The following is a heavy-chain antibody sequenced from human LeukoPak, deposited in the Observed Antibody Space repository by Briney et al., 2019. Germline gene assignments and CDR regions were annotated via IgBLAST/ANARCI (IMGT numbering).Heavy chain of an antibody. CDR2: IYHSGST. Sequence: PSETLSLTCTVSGGSIRSHENYWSWISQHPGKGLEWIGYIYHSGSTYYNSSLNIRVTISVDTSRSQFSLKLSSVTAPDTGVYYCARAHNYGSLTGYYIDPWGQGTLVTVSS. J-gene: IGHJ5*02. D-gene: IGHD3-9*01. CDR3: ARAHNYGSLTGYYIDP. CDR1: GGSIRSHENY. V-gene: IGHV4-31*03.